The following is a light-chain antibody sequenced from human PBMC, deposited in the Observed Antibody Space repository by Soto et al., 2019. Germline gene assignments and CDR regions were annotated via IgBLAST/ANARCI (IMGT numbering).Light chain of an antibody. CDR1: QTFSSNF. CDR3: QQYRTSPFT. CDR2: GAS. Sequence: EIMLTQSPGTLSLSPGDRATLSCRASQTFSSNFLAWYQQKPGQAPRLLIYGASSRATGIPDRFTGSASGTDFTLTISRLEPEDFAVYFCQQYRTSPFTFGQGTNLEIK. V-gene: IGKV3-20*01. J-gene: IGKJ2*01.